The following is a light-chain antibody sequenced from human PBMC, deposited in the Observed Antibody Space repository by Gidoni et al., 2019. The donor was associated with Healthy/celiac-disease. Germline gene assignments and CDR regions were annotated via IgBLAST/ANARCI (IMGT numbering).Light chain of an antibody. CDR1: KLGDKY. Sequence: SYALTQPPSASVSPGQTASITCSGDKLGDKYACWYQQKPGQSPVLVIYQDSKRPSGIPERFSGSNSGNTATLTISGTQAMDEADYYCQAWDSSTAPFGGGTKLTVL. CDR3: QAWDSSTAP. V-gene: IGLV3-1*01. CDR2: QDS. J-gene: IGLJ2*01.